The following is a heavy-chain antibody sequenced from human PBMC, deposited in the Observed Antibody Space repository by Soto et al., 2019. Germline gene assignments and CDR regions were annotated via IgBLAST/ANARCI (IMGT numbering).Heavy chain of an antibody. CDR1: GFIFTDYS. Sequence: GGSLRLSCSASGFIFTDYSMTWIRQAPGKGLEWVSYISNGDETTQYADSVKGRFSVSRDNAKKVLFLQMNSLRVDDTAVYYCARDPNRRDGYNFDSWGQGALVTVSS. CDR2: ISNGDETT. J-gene: IGHJ4*02. D-gene: IGHD5-12*01. CDR3: ARDPNRRDGYNFDS. V-gene: IGHV3-11*01.